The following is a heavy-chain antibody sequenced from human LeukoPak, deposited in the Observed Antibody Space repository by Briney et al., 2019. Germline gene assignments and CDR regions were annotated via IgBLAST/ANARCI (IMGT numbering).Heavy chain of an antibody. CDR2: INPSGGTT. CDR1: GYTFTTYY. D-gene: IGHD3-22*01. CDR3: ARAPLYESSGYYGDY. Sequence: GASVKVSCKASGYTFTTYYIHWVRQAPGQGLEWMGTINPSGGTTVYAQKFQGRVAMTRDTSTNTVYMELSSLRSEDTAVYYCARAPLYESSGYYGDYRGQGTLVTVSS. V-gene: IGHV1-46*01. J-gene: IGHJ4*02.